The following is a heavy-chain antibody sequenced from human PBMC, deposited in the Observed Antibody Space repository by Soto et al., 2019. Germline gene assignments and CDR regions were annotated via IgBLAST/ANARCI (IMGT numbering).Heavy chain of an antibody. Sequence: PSETLSLTCTVSGGSISSYYWSWIRQPPGKGLEWIGYIYYSGSTNYNPSLKSRVTISVDTSKNQFSLRLSSVTAADTAVYYCASGSAYPMWAFDPWGQGTLVTVSS. J-gene: IGHJ5*02. D-gene: IGHD1-26*01. CDR3: ASGSAYPMWAFDP. V-gene: IGHV4-59*01. CDR2: IYYSGST. CDR1: GGSISSYY.